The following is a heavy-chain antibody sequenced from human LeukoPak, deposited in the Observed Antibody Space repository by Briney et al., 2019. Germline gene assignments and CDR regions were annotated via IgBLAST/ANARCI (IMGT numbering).Heavy chain of an antibody. CDR1: GGTFSSYA. J-gene: IGHJ4*02. CDR3: ARVSSGWYSY. CDR2: IIPILGIA. D-gene: IGHD6-19*01. V-gene: IGHV1-69*04. Sequence: GASVKVSCKASGGTFSSYAISWVRQAPGQGLEWMGRIIPILGIANYAQKFQGRVTITADKSTSTAYMELSSLGSEDTAVYYCARVSSGWYSYWGQGTLVTVSS.